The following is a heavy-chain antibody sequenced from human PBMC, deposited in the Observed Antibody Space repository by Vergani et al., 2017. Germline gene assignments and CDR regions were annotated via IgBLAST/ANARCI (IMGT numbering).Heavy chain of an antibody. D-gene: IGHD6-13*01. CDR1: GGSISSYY. V-gene: IGHV4-59*01. Sequence: QVQLQESGPGLVKPSETLYLTCTVSGGSISSYYCSWIRQPPGKGLEWIGYIYYSGSTNYNPSLKSLVTISVDTSKNQFSLKLSSVTAADTAVYYCARDREQQLARYWFDPWGQGTLVTVSS. J-gene: IGHJ5*02. CDR3: ARDREQQLARYWFDP. CDR2: IYYSGST.